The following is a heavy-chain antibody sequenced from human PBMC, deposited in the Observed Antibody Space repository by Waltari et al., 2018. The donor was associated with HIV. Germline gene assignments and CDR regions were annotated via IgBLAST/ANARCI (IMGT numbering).Heavy chain of an antibody. J-gene: IGHJ4*02. CDR3: ARQTTTGIIPGPSHY. Sequence: QLQLQESGPGLVKPSETLSLTCTVSGDSIRRSSYYWGWIRQPPGKGLEWIGSIDYSVNTYYNPSLRSRVTISVDTSKNQFSLKLRSVTAADTAVYYCARQTTTGIIPGPSHYWGLGTLVTVSS. CDR2: IDYSVNT. D-gene: IGHD1-1*01. CDR1: GDSIRRSSYY. V-gene: IGHV4-39*01.